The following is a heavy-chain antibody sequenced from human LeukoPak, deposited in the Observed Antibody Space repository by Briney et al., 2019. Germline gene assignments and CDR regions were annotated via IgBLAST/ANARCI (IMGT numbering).Heavy chain of an antibody. CDR2: ISYDGSNK. Sequence: PGGSLRLSCAASGFTFSSYGMHWVRQAPGKGLEWVAVISYDGSNKYYADSVKGRFTISRDNSKNTLYLQMNSLRAEDTAVYYSAKDLTEAVAGNGDYWGQGTLVTVSS. CDR1: GFTFSSYG. D-gene: IGHD6-19*01. V-gene: IGHV3-30*18. CDR3: AKDLTEAVAGNGDY. J-gene: IGHJ4*02.